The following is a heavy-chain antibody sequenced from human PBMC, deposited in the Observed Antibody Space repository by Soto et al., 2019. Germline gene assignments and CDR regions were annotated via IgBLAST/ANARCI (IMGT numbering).Heavy chain of an antibody. CDR2: INHSGST. D-gene: IGHD3-22*01. J-gene: IGHJ4*02. CDR3: ARGVYYDSSGDYYFDY. Sequence: SETLSLTCAVYGGSFSGYYWSWIRQPPGKGLEWIGEINHSGSTNYNPSLKSRVTISVDTSKNQFSLKLSSVTAADTAVYYCARGVYYDSSGDYYFDYWGQGTLVTVSS. V-gene: IGHV4-34*01. CDR1: GGSFSGYY.